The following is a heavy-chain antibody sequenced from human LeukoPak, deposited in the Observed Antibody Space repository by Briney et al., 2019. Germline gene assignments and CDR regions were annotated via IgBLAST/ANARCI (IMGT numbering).Heavy chain of an antibody. CDR2: IDWGDDK. V-gene: IGHV2-70*04. CDR1: GFSLRTSGMR. D-gene: IGHD2-2*02. CDR3: ARTRYCSSTSCNIFDY. Sequence: SGPALVKPSQTLTLTCSLSGFSLRTSGMRVGWIRQPQGKALEWLARIDWGDDKFYSTSLKTRLTISTDTSKNQVVLTMTNMDPVDTATYYCARTRYCSSTSCNIFDYWGQGTLVTVSS. J-gene: IGHJ4*02.